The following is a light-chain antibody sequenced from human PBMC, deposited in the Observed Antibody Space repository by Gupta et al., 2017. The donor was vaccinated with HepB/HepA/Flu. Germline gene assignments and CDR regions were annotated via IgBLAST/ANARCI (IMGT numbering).Light chain of an antibody. CDR2: AAS. Sequence: DILLTPPLPSLPAAVGDRVTITCRASQGIRNDLGWYQQKPGKAPKRLIYAASSLQSGVPSRFSGSGSGTEFTLTISSLQPEDFATYYCLQHNSYPLTFGGGTKVEIK. CDR3: LQHNSYPLT. V-gene: IGKV1-17*01. J-gene: IGKJ4*01. CDR1: QGIRND.